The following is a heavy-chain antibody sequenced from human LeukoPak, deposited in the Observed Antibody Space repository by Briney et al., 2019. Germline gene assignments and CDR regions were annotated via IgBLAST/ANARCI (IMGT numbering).Heavy chain of an antibody. D-gene: IGHD5-24*01. J-gene: IGHJ4*02. CDR2: IVVASGNT. V-gene: IGHV1-58*02. CDR1: GFTFTNSA. CDR3: AAAPIEMQQRGFDC. Sequence: GASVKVSCKASGFTFTNSAMQWVRQARGQRLEWIGWIVVASGNTKYAQKFQERVTITRDMSTSTAYMELSSLSPEDTAVYYCAAAPIEMQQRGFDCWGQGTLVTVSS.